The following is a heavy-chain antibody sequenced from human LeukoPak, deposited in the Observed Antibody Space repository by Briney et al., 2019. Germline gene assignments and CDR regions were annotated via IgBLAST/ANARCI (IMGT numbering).Heavy chain of an antibody. D-gene: IGHD6-13*01. CDR2: ISSNGDST. J-gene: IGHJ4*02. CDR1: GFSFSDYS. CDR3: AREGSVAAFGPRRPFDY. Sequence: PGGPLRLSCTASGFSFSDYSMDWLPQAPRKGLEYVSAISSNGDSTNYANSVRGRFTISRDNSKNTLYLQMGSLRADDMAVYYCAREGSVAAFGPRRPFDYWGQGTLVTVSS. V-gene: IGHV3-64*01.